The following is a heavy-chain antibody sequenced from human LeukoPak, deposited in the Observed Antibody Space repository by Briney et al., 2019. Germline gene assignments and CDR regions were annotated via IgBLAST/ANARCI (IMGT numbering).Heavy chain of an antibody. CDR3: ARAYYYDSSGTDAFDI. CDR2: ISSSGSTI. CDR1: GFTFNDYY. V-gene: IGHV3-11*01. Sequence: PGGSLRLSCAASGFTFNDYYMSWIRQAPGKGLEWVSYISSSGSTIYYGDSVKGRFTISRDNAKNSLYLQMNSLRAEDTAVYYCARAYYYDSSGTDAFDIWGQGTMVTVSS. D-gene: IGHD3-22*01. J-gene: IGHJ3*02.